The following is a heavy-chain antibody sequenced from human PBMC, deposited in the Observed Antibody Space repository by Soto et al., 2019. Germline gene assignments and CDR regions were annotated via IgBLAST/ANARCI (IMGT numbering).Heavy chain of an antibody. CDR1: GGSISSSSYY. Sequence: PSETLSLTCTVSGGSISSSSYYWGWIRQPPGKGLEWIGTIYSGGSTYYNPSLKSRVTISVDTSKNQFSLKLSSVTAADTAVYYCARHPAISSTYFYGMDVWGQGTTVTVSS. CDR2: IYSGGST. V-gene: IGHV4-39*01. J-gene: IGHJ6*02. D-gene: IGHD2-2*02. CDR3: ARHPAISSTYFYGMDV.